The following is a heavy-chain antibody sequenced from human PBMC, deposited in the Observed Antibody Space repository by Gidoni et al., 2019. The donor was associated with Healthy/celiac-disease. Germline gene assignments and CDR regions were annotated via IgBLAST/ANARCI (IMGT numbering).Heavy chain of an antibody. D-gene: IGHD4-17*01. CDR2: ISYDGSNK. CDR3: AKVYGDYGPLFDY. J-gene: IGHJ4*02. CDR1: GFTFSSYG. V-gene: IGHV3-30*18. Sequence: QVQLVESGGGVVQPGRSLRLSCAASGFTFSSYGMHWVRQAPGKGLEWVAVISYDGSNKYYADSVKGRFTISRDNSKNTLYLQMNSLRAEDTAVYYCAKVYGDYGPLFDYWGQGTLVTVSS.